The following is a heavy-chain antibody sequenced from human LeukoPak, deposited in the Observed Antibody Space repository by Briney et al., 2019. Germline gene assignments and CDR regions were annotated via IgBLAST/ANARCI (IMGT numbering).Heavy chain of an antibody. CDR3: ARPAVAGTFDY. D-gene: IGHD6-19*01. CDR1: GFTFSSYS. V-gene: IGHV3-21*01. J-gene: IGHJ4*02. Sequence: GGSLRLPCAASGFTFSSYSMNWVRQAPGKGLEWVSSISSSSSYIYYADSVKGRFTISRDNAKNSLYLQMNSLRAEDTAVYYCARPAVAGTFDYWGQGTLVTVSS. CDR2: ISSSSSYI.